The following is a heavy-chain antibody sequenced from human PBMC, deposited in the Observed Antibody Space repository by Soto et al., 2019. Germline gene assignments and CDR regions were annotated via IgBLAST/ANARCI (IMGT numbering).Heavy chain of an antibody. CDR2: ISYDGSNK. V-gene: IGHV3-30-3*01. J-gene: IGHJ4*02. CDR1: GFTFSSYA. CDR3: ARETGRQLWLGYFDY. D-gene: IGHD5-18*01. Sequence: GGSLRLSCAASGFTFSSYAMHWVRQAPGKGLEWVAVISYDGSNKYYADSVKGRFTISRDNSKNTLYLQMNSLRAEDTAVYYCARETGRQLWLGYFDYWGQGTLVTVS.